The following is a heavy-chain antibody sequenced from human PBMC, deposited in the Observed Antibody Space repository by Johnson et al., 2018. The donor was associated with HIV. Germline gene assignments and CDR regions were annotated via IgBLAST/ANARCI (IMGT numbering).Heavy chain of an antibody. CDR2: ISSSGSTI. D-gene: IGHD3-22*01. J-gene: IGHJ3*02. CDR1: GFTFSSYA. CDR3: ARVNYDSSGSFDI. V-gene: IGHV3-48*04. Sequence: MLLVESGGGVVQPGRSLRLSCAASGFTFSSYAMHCVRQAPGKGLEWVSYISSSGSTIYYADSVKGRFTISRDNAKNSLYLQMNSLRAEDTAVYYCARVNYDSSGSFDIWGQGTMVTVSS.